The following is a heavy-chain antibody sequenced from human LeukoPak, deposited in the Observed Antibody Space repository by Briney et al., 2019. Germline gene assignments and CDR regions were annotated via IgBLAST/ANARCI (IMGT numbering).Heavy chain of an antibody. D-gene: IGHD4-11*01. Sequence: GGSLRLSCVASGFSFSSSAMHWVRQAPGKGLEWVAVVSHDGTYEYYADSVKGRLSISRDISKNTLYLQMNSLRAEDTAVYYCAREVTTVTVKRAFDIWGQGTMVTVSS. CDR1: GFSFSSSA. CDR2: VSHDGTYE. CDR3: AREVTTVTVKRAFDI. J-gene: IGHJ3*02. V-gene: IGHV3-30*04.